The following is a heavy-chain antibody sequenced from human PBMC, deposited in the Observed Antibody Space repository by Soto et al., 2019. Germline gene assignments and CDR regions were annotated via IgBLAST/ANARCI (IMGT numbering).Heavy chain of an antibody. CDR2: IRSKANDYAT. D-gene: IGHD2-15*01. CDR3: SGGYCTGGTCYTGYFQH. J-gene: IGHJ1*01. Sequence: EVQLVQSGGGLVQPGGSLKLSCAASGFTFSGSTVHWVRQASGEGLQWVGRIRSKANDYATTYIASVKGRFTISKEDSKHPADLQMSDLKTEDTAVYYCSGGYCTGGTCYTGYFQHWSQGALVTVFS. V-gene: IGHV3-73*02. CDR1: GFTFSGST.